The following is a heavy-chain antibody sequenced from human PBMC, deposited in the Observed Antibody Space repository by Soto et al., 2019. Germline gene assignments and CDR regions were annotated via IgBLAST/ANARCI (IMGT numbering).Heavy chain of an antibody. D-gene: IGHD6-19*01. CDR1: GFPFSSYA. CDR3: ARDLVAVAGTSPPGY. CDR2: ISYDGSNK. V-gene: IGHV3-30-3*01. Sequence: GGSLRLSCAASGFPFSSYAMHWVRQAPGKGLEWVAVISYDGSNKYYADSVKGRFTISRDNSKNTLYLQMNSLRAEDTAVYYCARDLVAVAGTSPPGYWGQGTLVTVSS. J-gene: IGHJ4*02.